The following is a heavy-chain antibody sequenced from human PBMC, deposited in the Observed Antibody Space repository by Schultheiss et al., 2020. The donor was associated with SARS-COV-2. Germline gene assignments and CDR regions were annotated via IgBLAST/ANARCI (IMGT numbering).Heavy chain of an antibody. CDR1: GYFISSGNY. V-gene: IGHV4-34*01. CDR3: HSSRFSDDY. Sequence: SETLSLTCAVSGYFISSGNYWSWIRQPPGKGLEWIGEINHSGSTNYNPSLKSRVTISVDTSKNQFSLKLSSVTAADTAVYYCHSSRFSDDYWGQGTLVTVSS. D-gene: IGHD2-15*01. CDR2: INHSGST. J-gene: IGHJ4*02.